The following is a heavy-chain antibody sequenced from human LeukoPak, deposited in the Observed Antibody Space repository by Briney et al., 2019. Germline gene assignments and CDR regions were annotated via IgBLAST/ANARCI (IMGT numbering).Heavy chain of an antibody. CDR1: GGSISNSSYY. J-gene: IGHJ4*02. CDR3: AKGSLKIDY. V-gene: IGHV4-39*07. Sequence: SETLSLTCTVSGGSISNSSYYRGWIRQPPGKGLDWIGSIYYSGNTYYNPSLMSRVTISVDTSKNQFSLNLTSVTAADTAIYYCAKGSLKIDYWGQGTLVTVST. CDR2: IYYSGNT.